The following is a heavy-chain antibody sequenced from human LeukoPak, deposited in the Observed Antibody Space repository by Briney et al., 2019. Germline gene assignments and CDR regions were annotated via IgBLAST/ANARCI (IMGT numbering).Heavy chain of an antibody. J-gene: IGHJ5*02. V-gene: IGHV1-2*02. D-gene: IGHD3-9*01. CDR2: INPNSGGT. Sequence: ASVKVSCKASGYTFTGYYMHWVRQAPGQGLEWMGWINPNSGGTNYAQKFQGRVTMTRDTSISTAYMELSRLRSDDTAVYYCARGPKRIDYDILTVAIDPWGQGTLVTVSS. CDR3: ARGPKRIDYDILTVAIDP. CDR1: GYTFTGYY.